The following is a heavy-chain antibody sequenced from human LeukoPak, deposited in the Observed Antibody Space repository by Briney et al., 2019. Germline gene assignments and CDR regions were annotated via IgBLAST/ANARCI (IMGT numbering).Heavy chain of an antibody. J-gene: IGHJ3*02. CDR2: IYYSGSA. D-gene: IGHD1-14*01. CDR1: GGSIRGSNYF. V-gene: IGHV4-39*01. CDR3: ARQAFSGEPI. Sequence: WETLSLTCTVSGGSIRGSNYFWGWIRPPPGKGLEWIGTIYYSGSAYDSPSLKSRVTISVDTSKNQFSLKLSSMNAATTPWDYSARQAFSGEPIWGQGTTVTVSS.